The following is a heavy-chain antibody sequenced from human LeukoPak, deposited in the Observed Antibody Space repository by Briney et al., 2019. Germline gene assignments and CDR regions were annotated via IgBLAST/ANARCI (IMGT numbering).Heavy chain of an antibody. J-gene: IGHJ4*02. CDR2: ISWNSGSI. CDR1: GFTFDDYA. D-gene: IGHD4-17*01. Sequence: GRSLRLSCAASGFTFDDYAMHWVRQAPGKGLEWVSGISWNSGSIGYADSVKGRFTISRDNAKNSLYLQMNSLRAEDTALYYCARHPGIGYGDYYLDYWGQGTLVTVSS. V-gene: IGHV3-9*01. CDR3: ARHPGIGYGDYYLDY.